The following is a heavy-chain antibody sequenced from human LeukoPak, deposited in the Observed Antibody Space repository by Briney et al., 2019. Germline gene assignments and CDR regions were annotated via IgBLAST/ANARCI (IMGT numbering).Heavy chain of an antibody. D-gene: IGHD3-22*01. J-gene: IGHJ3*02. CDR3: ARDGAYYYDSSGYAHDALDI. V-gene: IGHV1-18*01. CDR1: GYTFTSYG. CDR2: ISAYNGNT. Sequence: ASVKVSCKASGYTFTSYGISWVRQAPGQGLEWMGWISAYNGNTNYAQKLQGRVTMTTDTSTSTAYMELRSLRSDDTAVYYCARDGAYYYDSSGYAHDALDIWGQGTMVTVSS.